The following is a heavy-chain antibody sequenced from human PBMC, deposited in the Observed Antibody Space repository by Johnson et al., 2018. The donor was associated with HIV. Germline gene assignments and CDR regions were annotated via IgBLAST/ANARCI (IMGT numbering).Heavy chain of an antibody. CDR2: VWSDGINK. V-gene: IGHV3-33*06. D-gene: IGHD6-6*01. J-gene: IGHJ3*02. CDR3: AKVHSSSSNGFDI. Sequence: QVQLVESGGGVVQPGRSLRLSCAASGFTFSSYGMHWVRQAPGKGLEWVAVVWSDGINKYYADSVKGRFTVSRDNYKNTLYLQMNSLRGEDTAVYYCAKVHSSSSNGFDIWGQGTMVTVSS. CDR1: GFTFSSYG.